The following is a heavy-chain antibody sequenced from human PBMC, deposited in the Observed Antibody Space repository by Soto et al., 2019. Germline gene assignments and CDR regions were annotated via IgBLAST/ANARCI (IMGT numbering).Heavy chain of an antibody. CDR2: INPNSGGT. Sequence: ASVKVSCKASGYTFTGYYMHWVRQAPGQGLEWMGWINPNSGGTNYAQKFQGRVTMTRDTSISTAYMELSRLRSDDTAVYYCASSLSVTIFGVVIIPINYYYCGMDVWGQGTTVTVSS. CDR3: ASSLSVTIFGVVIIPINYYYCGMDV. D-gene: IGHD3-3*01. CDR1: GYTFTGYY. J-gene: IGHJ6*02. V-gene: IGHV1-2*02.